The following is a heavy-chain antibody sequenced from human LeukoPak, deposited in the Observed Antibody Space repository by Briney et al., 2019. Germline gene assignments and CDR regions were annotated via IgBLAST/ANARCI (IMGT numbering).Heavy chain of an antibody. CDR3: ARSQSGVFDV. V-gene: IGHV3-74*01. D-gene: IGHD2-15*01. CDR2: MNSDGTSI. CDR1: GFTFTNYW. Sequence: GGSLRLSYVVSGFTFTNYWMQWVRHVPGKGLVWVARMNSDGTSIIHADSVKGRFTISRDNAENTLYLQMNSLRPEDTALYYCARSQSGVFDVWGQGTMVIVSS. J-gene: IGHJ3*01.